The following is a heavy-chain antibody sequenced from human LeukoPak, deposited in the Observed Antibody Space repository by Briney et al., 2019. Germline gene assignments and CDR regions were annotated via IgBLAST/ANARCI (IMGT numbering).Heavy chain of an antibody. V-gene: IGHV3-48*02. CDR1: GFTFSSFS. J-gene: IGHJ6*02. D-gene: IGHD3-9*01. CDR2: ITGSSTTI. CDR3: ARGFNYDILTGYSPPYGMDV. Sequence: GGSLRLSCAASGFTFSSFSVNWVRQAPGKGLEWVSYITGSSTTIYSADSVKGRFTISRDNAKNSLYLQMNSLRDEDTAVYYCARGFNYDILTGYSPPYGMDVWGQGTTVTVSS.